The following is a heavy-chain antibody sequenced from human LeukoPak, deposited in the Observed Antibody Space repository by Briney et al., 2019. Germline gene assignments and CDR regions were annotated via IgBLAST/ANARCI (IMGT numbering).Heavy chain of an antibody. D-gene: IGHD4-17*01. J-gene: IGHJ4*02. CDR1: GFTFSDYY. CDR2: ISSSGSTI. CDR3: ARAFGDSWFDY. Sequence: KPGGSLRLSCAASGFTFSDYYMSWIRQAPGKGLEWVSYISSSGSTIYYADSVKGRFTISRHNSKNTLYLQMNSLRAEDTAVYYCARAFGDSWFDYWGQGTLVTVSS. V-gene: IGHV3-11*01.